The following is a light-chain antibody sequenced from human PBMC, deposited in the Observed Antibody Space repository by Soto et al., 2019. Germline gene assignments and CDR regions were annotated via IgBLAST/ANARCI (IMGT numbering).Light chain of an antibody. CDR3: QQVESYPST. CDR1: QGISSF. Sequence: IQLTQTPSCLSASVGDRVTITCRASQGISSFLAWYQQKPGKAHKLLIYAASSLQSGVPSRFSGSGFGTDFTLTITSLQPEDFATYYCQQVESYPSTFGRGTKVDI. J-gene: IGKJ4*01. CDR2: AAS. V-gene: IGKV1-9*01.